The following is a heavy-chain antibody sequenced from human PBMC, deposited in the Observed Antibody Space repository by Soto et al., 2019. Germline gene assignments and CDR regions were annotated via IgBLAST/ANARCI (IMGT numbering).Heavy chain of an antibody. CDR2: INAGNGNT. CDR3: ATGLWALTVDY. CDR1: GYTFTNYA. V-gene: IGHV1-3*01. Sequence: ASVKVSCKASGYTFTNYAMHWVRQAPGQRLEWMGWINAGNGNTKYSQKFQGRVTITRDTSASTAYMGLSSLRSDDTAVYYCATGLWALTVDYWGQGTLVTVSS. D-gene: IGHD1-26*01. J-gene: IGHJ4*02.